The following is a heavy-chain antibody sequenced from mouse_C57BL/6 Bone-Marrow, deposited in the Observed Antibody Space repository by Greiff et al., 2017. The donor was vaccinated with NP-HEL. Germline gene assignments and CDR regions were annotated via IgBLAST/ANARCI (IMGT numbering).Heavy chain of an antibody. V-gene: IGHV1-81*01. CDR3: AREKITTVPFAY. J-gene: IGHJ3*01. Sequence: QVQLKESGAELARPGASVKLSCKASGYTFTSYGISWVKQRPGQGLEWIGEIYPRSGNTYYNEKFKGKATLTADKSSSTAYMELRSLTSEDSAVYFCAREKITTVPFAYWGQGTLVTVSA. CDR2: IYPRSGNT. CDR1: GYTFTSYG. D-gene: IGHD1-1*01.